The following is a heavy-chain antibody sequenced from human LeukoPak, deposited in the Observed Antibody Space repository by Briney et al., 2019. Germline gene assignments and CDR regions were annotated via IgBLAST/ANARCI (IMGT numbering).Heavy chain of an antibody. V-gene: IGHV3-30*04. CDR3: ARDAYYYDSSGYFDY. Sequence: GRCLRLSCAASGFTFSSYAMHWVRQAAGKGLEWVAVISYDGSNKYYADSVKGRFTISRDNSKNTLYLQMNSLRAEDTAVYYCARDAYYYDSSGYFDYWGQGTLVTVSS. CDR2: ISYDGSNK. J-gene: IGHJ4*02. D-gene: IGHD3-22*01. CDR1: GFTFSSYA.